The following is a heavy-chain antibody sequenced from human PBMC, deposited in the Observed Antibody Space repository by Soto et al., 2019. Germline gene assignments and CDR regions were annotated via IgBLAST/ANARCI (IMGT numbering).Heavy chain of an antibody. V-gene: IGHV4-4*07. Sequence: SETLSLTCTASGGSISIYYWSWIRQPAGKGLEWIGRIYNSGSTKYNPSLKSRVTMSDDTSKNQFSLNLISVTAADTAVYYCARSGGSFNLDYWGLGTLVTVSS. CDR2: IYNSGST. D-gene: IGHD1-26*01. CDR1: GGSISIYY. CDR3: ARSGGSFNLDY. J-gene: IGHJ4*02.